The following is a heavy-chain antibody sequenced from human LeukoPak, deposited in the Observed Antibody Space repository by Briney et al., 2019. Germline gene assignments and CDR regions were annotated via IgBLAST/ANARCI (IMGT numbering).Heavy chain of an antibody. CDR2: LNSSGRAF. CDR1: GFTFRSYE. D-gene: IGHD3-3*01. Sequence: GSLRLSCEDSGFTFRSYEMNWVRQAPGKGLEWIAYLNSSGRAFSYADSVKGRFTIARDNAKNSVYLEMNSLRADDTAVYYCARSARLMKGVVEVTALDDWGQGTLVTVSS. J-gene: IGHJ4*02. V-gene: IGHV3-48*03. CDR3: ARSARLMKGVVEVTALDD.